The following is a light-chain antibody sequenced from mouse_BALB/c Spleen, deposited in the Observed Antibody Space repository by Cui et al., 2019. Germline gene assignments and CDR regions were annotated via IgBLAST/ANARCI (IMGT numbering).Light chain of an antibody. Sequence: DIQMTQSPASLSVSVGETVTITCRASENIYSNLAWYQQKQGKSPQLLVYAATNLADGVPSRFSGSGSGTKYSLKINSLQSEDFGSYYCQHFWGTPHTFGGGTKLEIK. J-gene: IGKJ2*01. CDR1: ENIYSN. V-gene: IGKV12-46*01. CDR2: AAT. CDR3: QHFWGTPHT.